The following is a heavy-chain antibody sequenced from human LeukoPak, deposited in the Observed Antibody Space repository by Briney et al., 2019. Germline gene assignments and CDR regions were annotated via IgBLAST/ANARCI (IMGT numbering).Heavy chain of an antibody. Sequence: GGSLRLSCAAAGFTFDDYAMHWVRQAPGKGLEWVSLISWDGGSTYYVDSVKGRFTISRDNSKNSLYLQMNSLRAEDTALYYCAKSGVTMVRARYYYYMDVWGKGTTVTVSS. CDR1: GFTFDDYA. J-gene: IGHJ6*03. CDR3: AKSGVTMVRARYYYYMDV. CDR2: ISWDGGST. D-gene: IGHD3-10*01. V-gene: IGHV3-43D*03.